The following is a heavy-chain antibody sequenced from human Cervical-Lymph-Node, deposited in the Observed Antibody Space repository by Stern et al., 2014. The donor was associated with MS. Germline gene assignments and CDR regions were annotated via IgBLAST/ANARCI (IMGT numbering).Heavy chain of an antibody. CDR2: IVVGSGNT. CDR3: AAAFGGSYFRHGASNFDY. Sequence: QLVESGPEVKKPGTSVKVSCKASGFTFTSSAMQWVRQARGQRLEWIGWIVVGSGNTNYAQKFQERVTITRDMSTSTAYMELSSLRSEDTAVYYCAAAFGGSYFRHGASNFDYWGQGTLVTVSS. CDR1: GFTFTSSA. V-gene: IGHV1-58*02. D-gene: IGHD1-26*01. J-gene: IGHJ4*02.